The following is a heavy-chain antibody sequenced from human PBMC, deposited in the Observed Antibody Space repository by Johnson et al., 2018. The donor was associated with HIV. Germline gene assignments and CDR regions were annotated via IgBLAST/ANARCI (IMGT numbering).Heavy chain of an antibody. Sequence: QVQLVESGGGVVQPGRSLRLSCAASGFTFRTFPMHWVRQAPGKGLEWMAFISYNEDKKYYVDSVKGRFTISRDNAKNSLYLQMNSLRAEDTAVYYCARYPYDFWSGYKMGPQGAFDIWGQGTMVTVSS. V-gene: IGHV3-30*04. CDR3: ARYPYDFWSGYKMGPQGAFDI. D-gene: IGHD3-3*01. CDR2: ISYNEDKK. CDR1: GFTFRTFP. J-gene: IGHJ3*02.